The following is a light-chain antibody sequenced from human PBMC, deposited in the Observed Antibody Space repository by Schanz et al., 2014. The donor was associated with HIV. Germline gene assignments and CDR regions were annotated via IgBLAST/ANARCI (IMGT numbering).Light chain of an antibody. Sequence: QSVLTQPPSASGSPGQSVTISCTGTRSDIGNYDFVSWYQQHPGQAPKLIIYEVTKRPSGVPDRFSGSKSGTAASLTISGLQPEDEADYFCSSYTDRRTVVFGGGTKLTVL. CDR1: RSDIGNYDF. J-gene: IGLJ2*01. CDR2: EVT. CDR3: SSYTDRRTVV. V-gene: IGLV2-8*01.